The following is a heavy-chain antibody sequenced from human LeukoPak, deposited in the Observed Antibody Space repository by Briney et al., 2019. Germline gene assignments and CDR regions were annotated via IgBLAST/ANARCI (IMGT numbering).Heavy chain of an antibody. CDR3: ARLLRAGGGAYDY. D-gene: IGHD1-26*01. CDR2: IYYSEST. V-gene: IGHV4-59*11. CDR1: GGSISSHY. J-gene: IGHJ4*02. Sequence: SETLSLTCTVSGGSISSHYWSWIRQPPGQGLEWIGYIYYSESTNYNPSLKSRVTISVDTSKNKFSLKLSSVSAADTAVYYCARLLRAGGGAYDYWGQGTLVTVSS.